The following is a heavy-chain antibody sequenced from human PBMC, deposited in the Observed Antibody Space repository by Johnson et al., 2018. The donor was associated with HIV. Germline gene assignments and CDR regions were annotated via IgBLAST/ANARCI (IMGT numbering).Heavy chain of an antibody. CDR1: GLSFSNFG. CDR2: IYSGGST. J-gene: IGHJ3*02. V-gene: IGHV3-NL1*01. D-gene: IGHD6-6*01. CDR3: ARGAIKYSSSWLGAFDI. Sequence: QMLLVESGGGVVQPGKSVTLSCVGSGLSFSNFGIHWVRQAPGKGLEWVSVIYSGGSTYYADSVKGRFTISRDNSKNTMYLQMNSLRAEDTAVYYCARGAIKYSSSWLGAFDIWGQGTMVTVSS.